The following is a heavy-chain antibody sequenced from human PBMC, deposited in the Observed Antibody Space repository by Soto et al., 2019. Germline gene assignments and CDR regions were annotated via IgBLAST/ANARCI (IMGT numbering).Heavy chain of an antibody. D-gene: IGHD6-19*01. Sequence: GGSLRLSCAASGFIFSDYGMHWVRQAPGKGLEWVAVISSDGFTKNYGGSVKGRFTISRDNSKNILYLEMNSLRVDDTAMYYCAKEAGAWFTSDYWGQGNMVTVYS. CDR1: GFIFSDYG. J-gene: IGHJ4*02. CDR3: AKEAGAWFTSDY. CDR2: ISSDGFTK. V-gene: IGHV3-30*18.